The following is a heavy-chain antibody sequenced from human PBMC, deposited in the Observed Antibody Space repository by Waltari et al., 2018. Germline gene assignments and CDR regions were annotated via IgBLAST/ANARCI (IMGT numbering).Heavy chain of an antibody. CDR1: GFTFSRYA. V-gene: IGHV3-23*03. J-gene: IGHJ4*02. Sequence: EVQLLESGGGLVQPGGSLRLSCAASGFTFSRYAMSGVRQAPGKGLEWVSVIYSGGSTYYADSVKGRFTISRDNSKNTLYLQMNSLRAEDTAVYYCAKEEWLGYWGQGTLVTVSS. CDR2: IYSGGST. CDR3: AKEEWLGY. D-gene: IGHD6-19*01.